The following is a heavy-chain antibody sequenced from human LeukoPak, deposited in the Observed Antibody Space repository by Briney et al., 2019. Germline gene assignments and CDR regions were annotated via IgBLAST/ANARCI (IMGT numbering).Heavy chain of an antibody. J-gene: IGHJ3*02. V-gene: IGHV1-2*02. CDR3: ARENGGESLLWAFDI. D-gene: IGHD3-10*01. CDR2: INPNSGGT. CDR1: GYTFTGYY. Sequence: ASVKVSCKASGYTFTGYYMHWVRQAPGQGGEWMGWINPNSGGTNYAQKFQGRVTMTRDTSISTAYMELSRLRSDDTAVYYCARENGGESLLWAFDIWGQGTMVTVSS.